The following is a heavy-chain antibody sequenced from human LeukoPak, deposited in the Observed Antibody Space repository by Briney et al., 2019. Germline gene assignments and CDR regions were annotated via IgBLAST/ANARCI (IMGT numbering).Heavy chain of an antibody. V-gene: IGHV3-23*01. Sequence: GGSLRLSCAASGFTFVSYAMSWVRQAPGKGLEWVSAISGSGGSTYYADSVKGRFTISRDNSKNTLYLQMNSLRAEDTAVYYCAKDGRPYGDYMDYWGQGTLVTVSS. CDR3: AKDGRPYGDYMDY. CDR1: GFTFVSYA. CDR2: ISGSGGST. D-gene: IGHD4-17*01. J-gene: IGHJ4*02.